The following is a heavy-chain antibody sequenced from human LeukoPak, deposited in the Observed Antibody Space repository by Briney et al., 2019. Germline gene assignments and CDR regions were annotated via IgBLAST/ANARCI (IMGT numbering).Heavy chain of an antibody. CDR1: GLTFSDYY. J-gene: IGHJ1*01. D-gene: IGHD3-16*01. Sequence: PGGSLRLSCAASGLTFSDYYMSWIRQAPGKGLEWVSYISIGSSYTNYADSVKGRFTISRDDAKNSLYPQMNSLRAEDTAVYYCARGHYELWFWGQGTLVTVSS. CDR3: ARGHYELWF. CDR2: ISIGSSYT. V-gene: IGHV3-11*06.